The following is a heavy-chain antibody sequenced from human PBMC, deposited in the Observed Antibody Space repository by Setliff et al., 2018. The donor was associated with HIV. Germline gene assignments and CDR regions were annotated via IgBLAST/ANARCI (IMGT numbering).Heavy chain of an antibody. Sequence: HPGGSLRLSCAASGFTFNTYAMSWVRQAPGKGLDWVSSIITASGTTFYSDSVKGRFTISRDDSNNMLYLQMNSLRVEDTALYYCARDLTIYKLWGQGTLVTVSS. D-gene: IGHD1-1*01. J-gene: IGHJ4*02. CDR3: ARDLTIYKL. V-gene: IGHV3-23*01. CDR1: GFTFNTYA. CDR2: IITASGTT.